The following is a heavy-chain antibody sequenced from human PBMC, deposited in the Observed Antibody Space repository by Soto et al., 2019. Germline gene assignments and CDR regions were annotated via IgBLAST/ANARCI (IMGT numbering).Heavy chain of an antibody. J-gene: IGHJ3*02. V-gene: IGHV1-46*03. D-gene: IGHD2-15*01. CDR1: GYTFTSYY. CDR2: INPSGGST. Sequence: QVQLVQSGAEVKKPGASVKVSCKASGYTFTSYYMHWVRQAPGQGLEWMGIINPSGGSTSYAQKFQGRDTMTRDTSTSTVYMELRSLRSEDTAVYYCAREGVVVAATSSYAFDIWGQGTMVTVSS. CDR3: AREGVVVAATSSYAFDI.